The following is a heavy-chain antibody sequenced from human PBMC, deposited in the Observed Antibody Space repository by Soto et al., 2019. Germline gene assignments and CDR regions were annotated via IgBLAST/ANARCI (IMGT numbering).Heavy chain of an antibody. CDR2: ISSSISYI. D-gene: IGHD2-21*02. V-gene: IGHV3-21*01. CDR1: GFTFSSYS. Sequence: GGSLRLSCAASGFTFSSYSMNWVRQAPGKGLEWVSSISSSISYIYYADSVKGRFTISRDNAKNSRYLQMNSLRAEDTAVYYCARVQGVTAAHYYYYYGMDVWGQGTTVTVSS. CDR3: ARVQGVTAAHYYYYYGMDV. J-gene: IGHJ6*02.